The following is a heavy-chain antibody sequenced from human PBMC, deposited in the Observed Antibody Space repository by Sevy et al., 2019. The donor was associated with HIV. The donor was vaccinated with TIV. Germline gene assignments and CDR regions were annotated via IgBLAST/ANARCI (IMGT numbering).Heavy chain of an antibody. CDR3: ARDLGVWSGYHGMDV. V-gene: IGHV4-59*01. CDR2: IYYSGNT. CDR1: GGSISSYY. D-gene: IGHD3-3*01. J-gene: IGHJ6*02. Sequence: SETLSLTCTVSGGSISSYYWSWIRQPPGKGLEWIGYIYYSGNTNYNPSLKSRVTISVDTSKNQFSLKLSSVTAADTAVYYCARDLGVWSGYHGMDVWGQGTTVTVSS.